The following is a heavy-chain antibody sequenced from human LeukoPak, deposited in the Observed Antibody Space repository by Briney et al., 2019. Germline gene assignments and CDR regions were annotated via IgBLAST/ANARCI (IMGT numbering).Heavy chain of an antibody. D-gene: IGHD3-10*01. CDR3: AANPSWFGELYAFDI. CDR2: ISGSGGST. V-gene: IGHV3-23*01. Sequence: GGTLRLSCAASGFTFSSYGMSWVRQAPGKGLEWVSAISGSGGSTYYADSVKGRFTISRDNSKNTLYLQMNSLRAEDTAVYYCAANPSWFGELYAFDIWGQGTMVTVSS. CDR1: GFTFSSYG. J-gene: IGHJ3*02.